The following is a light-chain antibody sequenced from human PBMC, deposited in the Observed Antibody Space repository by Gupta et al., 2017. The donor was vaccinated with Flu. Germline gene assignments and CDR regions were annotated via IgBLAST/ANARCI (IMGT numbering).Light chain of an antibody. CDR2: ADS. CDR3: QVEDNSESV. V-gene: IGLV3-21*03. J-gene: IGLJ3*02. Sequence: ATRKTARSTCGGNKIGSKSWHQYQQKPGQDRGMVVYADSDGTSGIRDGFSGSNSGTTATLTISRGEDGDEDDYYWQVEDNSESVFGGGTKLIVL. CDR1: KIGSKS.